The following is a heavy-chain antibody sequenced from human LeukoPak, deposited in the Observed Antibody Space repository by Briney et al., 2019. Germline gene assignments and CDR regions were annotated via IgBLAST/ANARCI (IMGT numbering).Heavy chain of an antibody. CDR2: ISGDGSST. CDR1: GFTFSNYW. V-gene: IGHV3-74*01. D-gene: IGHD2-2*01. J-gene: IGHJ4*02. CDR3: AREGLNCSSSSCQRATFDY. Sequence: GGSLRLSCATSGFTFSNYWMHWVRQVPGKGLVWVSRISGDGSSTRNADSVEGRFTISRDNAKNTLYLQMNSLRAEDTAVYYCAREGLNCSSSSCQRATFDYWGQGTLVTVSS.